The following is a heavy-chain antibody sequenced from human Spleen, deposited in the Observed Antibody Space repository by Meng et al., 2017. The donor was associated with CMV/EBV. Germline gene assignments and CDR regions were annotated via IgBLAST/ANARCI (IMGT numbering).Heavy chain of an antibody. CDR3: AREGSSDWTSWRDP. D-gene: IGHD6-25*01. Sequence: ASVKVSCKASGYTFISGYYMHWVRQAPGQGLEWMGRINPKSGGTNCAEKFQGRVTMTRDTSTSTTYMVLSSLTSDDTAVYYCAREGSSDWTSWRDPWGQGTLVTVSS. J-gene: IGHJ5*02. V-gene: IGHV1-2*06. CDR2: INPKSGGT. CDR1: GYTFISGYY.